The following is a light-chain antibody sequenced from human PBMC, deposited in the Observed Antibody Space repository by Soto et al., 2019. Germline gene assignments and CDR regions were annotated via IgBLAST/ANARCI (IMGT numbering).Light chain of an antibody. V-gene: IGLV2-8*01. Sequence: QSVLTQPRSVSGSPGQSVTISCTGTSSDVGTYDFVSWYQQHPGKAPRLMIFDVSERPSGVPDRFSGSKSGSTASLTVSGLQAEDEADYYCSSYTSSTNYVFGTGTKVTVL. CDR2: DVS. J-gene: IGLJ1*01. CDR1: SSDVGTYDF. CDR3: SSYTSSTNYV.